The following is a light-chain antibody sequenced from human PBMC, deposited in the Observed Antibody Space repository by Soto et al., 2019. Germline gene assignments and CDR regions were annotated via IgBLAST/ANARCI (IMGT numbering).Light chain of an antibody. V-gene: IGKV3-20*01. J-gene: IGKJ1*01. CDR2: GAS. CDR3: QQFGSSSWT. CDR1: QSVSSSY. Sequence: ESVLTQSPDTLSLSPGEKATLSCRTSQSVSSSYLAWYQQKPGQAPRLLIYGASSRATGIPDRFSGSGSGTDFTLTVSRLEPEDFAVYYCQQFGSSSWTFGQGTKVEIK.